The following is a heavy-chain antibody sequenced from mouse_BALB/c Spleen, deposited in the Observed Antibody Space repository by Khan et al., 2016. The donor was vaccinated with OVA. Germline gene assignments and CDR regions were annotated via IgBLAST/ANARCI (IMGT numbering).Heavy chain of an antibody. CDR3: ARREVRRGGFDY. J-gene: IGHJ2*01. CDR2: IYPGDGDS. CDR1: GYTFTNYW. Sequence: QVQLQQSGAELARPGASVKLSCKASGYTFTNYWMQWVRQRPGQGLEWIGAIYPGDGDSTYTQKFKDKATLTADTSSNTAYMELSNLASEDSAVYYGARREVRRGGFDYWGQGTTLTVSS. V-gene: IGHV1-87*01.